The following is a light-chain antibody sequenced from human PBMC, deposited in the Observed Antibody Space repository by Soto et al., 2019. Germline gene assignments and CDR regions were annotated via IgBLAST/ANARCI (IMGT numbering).Light chain of an antibody. V-gene: IGLV2-8*01. J-gene: IGLJ1*01. CDR1: SSDVGGYNY. Sequence: TQPPSASGSPGQSVTISCAGTSSDVGGYNYVSWYQQYPGKVPKLMIYEVSERPSGVPDRFSGSKSGNTAFLTVSGLQAEDEADYYCLSYADTAYVFGTGTKVTVL. CDR2: EVS. CDR3: LSYADTAYV.